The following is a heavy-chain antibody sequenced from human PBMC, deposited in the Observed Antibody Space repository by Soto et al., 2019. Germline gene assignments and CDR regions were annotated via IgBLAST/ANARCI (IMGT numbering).Heavy chain of an antibody. V-gene: IGHV3-11*01. CDR2: ISSSGSTI. J-gene: IGHJ6*02. CDR3: ARIKWGLNYYNGMDV. D-gene: IGHD1-26*01. CDR1: GFTFSDYY. Sequence: QVQLVESGGGLVKPGGSLRLSCAASGFTFSDYYMAWVRQAPGKGLEWISYISSSGSTIYYAPSVKGRFTISRDNAKKSLDLQMDRLRADDTAVYYCARIKWGLNYYNGMDVWGQGTTVIVSS.